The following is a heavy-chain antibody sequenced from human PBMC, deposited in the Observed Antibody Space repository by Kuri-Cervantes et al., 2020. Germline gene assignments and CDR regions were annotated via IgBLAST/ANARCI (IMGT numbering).Heavy chain of an antibody. J-gene: IGHJ4*02. D-gene: IGHD2-2*01. CDR3: ALVPAATFYSSSVAY. Sequence: GGSLRLSCAASGFTFSSYSMNWVRQAPGKGLEWVSSISSGSSYIYYADSVKGRFTISRDNAKNSLYLQMNSLRAEDTAVYYCALVPAATFYSSSVAYWGQGTLVTVSS. CDR1: GFTFSSYS. CDR2: ISSGSSYI. V-gene: IGHV3-21*03.